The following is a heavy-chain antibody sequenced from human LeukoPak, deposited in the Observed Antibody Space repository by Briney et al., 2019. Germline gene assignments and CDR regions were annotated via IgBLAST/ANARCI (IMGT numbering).Heavy chain of an antibody. CDR2: IWYDGSNK. D-gene: IGHD3-22*01. Sequence: GGSLRLSCAASGFTFSSCGMHWVRQAPGKGLEWVAVIWYDGSNKYYADSVKGRFTISRDNSKNTLYLQMNSLRAEDTAVYYCARESNSGYYLSYWGQGTLVTVSS. V-gene: IGHV3-33*01. CDR1: GFTFSSCG. CDR3: ARESNSGYYLSY. J-gene: IGHJ4*02.